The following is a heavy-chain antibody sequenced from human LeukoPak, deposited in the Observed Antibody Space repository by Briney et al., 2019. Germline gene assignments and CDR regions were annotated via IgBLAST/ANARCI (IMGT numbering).Heavy chain of an antibody. CDR1: GGSFSGYY. V-gene: IGHV4-34*01. D-gene: IGHD3-3*01. CDR2: INHSGST. CDR3: AGESKPYYDFWRGDKQRQSFDY. Sequence: SETLSLTCAVYGGSFSGYYWSWIRQPPGKGLEWIGEINHSGSTNNNPSLKSRVTISVDTSRNQFSLKLSSVTAADTAVYYCAGESKPYYDFWRGDKQRQSFDYSGQGPLVTVSS. J-gene: IGHJ4*02.